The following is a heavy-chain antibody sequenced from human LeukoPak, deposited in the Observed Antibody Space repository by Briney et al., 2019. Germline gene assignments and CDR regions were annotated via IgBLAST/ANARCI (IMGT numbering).Heavy chain of an antibody. CDR2: INHSGNT. V-gene: IGHV4-34*01. CDR1: GGSFSGYY. Sequence: SETLSLTCAVYGGSFSGYYWSWIRQPPGKGLEWIGEINHSGNTNYNPSPKSRVTISVDTSKNQFSLKLSSVTAAATAVYYCARDLDSSCYYFDDWGQGTLVTVSS. CDR3: ARDLDSSCYYFDD. J-gene: IGHJ4*02. D-gene: IGHD3-22*01.